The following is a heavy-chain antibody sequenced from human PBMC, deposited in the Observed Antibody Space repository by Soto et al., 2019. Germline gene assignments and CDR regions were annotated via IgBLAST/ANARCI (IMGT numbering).Heavy chain of an antibody. CDR2: IIPILGIA. CDR1: GGTFSSYT. V-gene: IGHV1-69*08. J-gene: IGHJ6*03. CDR3: ARESQNYYYYYYMDV. Sequence: QVQLVQSGAEVKKPGSSVKVSCKASGGTFSSYTISWVRQAPGQGLEWMGRIIPILGIANYAQKFQGRVTITADKSTSTAYMELRSLRSEDTAVYYCARESQNYYYYYYMDVWGKGTTVTVSS.